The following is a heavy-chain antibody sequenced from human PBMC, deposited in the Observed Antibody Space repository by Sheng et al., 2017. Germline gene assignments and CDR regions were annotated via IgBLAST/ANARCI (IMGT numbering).Heavy chain of an antibody. CDR3: AREMSAYCSGGSCHSGWFDP. D-gene: IGHD2-15*01. J-gene: IGHJ5*02. CDR1: GYSISSDYY. Sequence: QVQLQESGPGLVKPSETLSLTCAVSGYSISSDYYWGWIRQPPGKGLEWIWSISHSGNTYYNPSLKSRVIISVDTSKNQFSLKLSSVTAADTAVYYCAREMSAYCSGGSCHSGWFDPWGQGTLVTVSS. V-gene: IGHV4-38-2*02. CDR2: ISHSGNT.